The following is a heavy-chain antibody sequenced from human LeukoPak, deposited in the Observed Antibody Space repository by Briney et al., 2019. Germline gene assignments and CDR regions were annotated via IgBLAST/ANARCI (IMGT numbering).Heavy chain of an antibody. J-gene: IGHJ4*02. Sequence: SETLSLTCTVSGGSISSGGYYWSWIRQPPGKGLEWIGYIYHSGSTYYNPSLKSRVTISVDRSKNQFSLKLSSVTAADTAVYYCARLPRAQAIDYWGQGTLVTVSS. CDR1: GGSISSGGYY. V-gene: IGHV4-30-2*01. CDR2: IYHSGST. CDR3: ARLPRAQAIDY.